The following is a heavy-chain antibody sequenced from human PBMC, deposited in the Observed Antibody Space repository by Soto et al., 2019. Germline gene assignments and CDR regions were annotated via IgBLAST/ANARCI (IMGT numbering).Heavy chain of an antibody. Sequence: QVQLQESGPGLVKPSQTLSLTCTVSGGSISSGGYYWSWIRQHPGKGLEWIGYIYYSGTTYYNPSIKSRVTISLDTSKNQFSLKLSSVTAAATAVYYCARAAATGTFIFDYWGQGTLVTVSS. D-gene: IGHD6-13*01. CDR3: ARAAATGTFIFDY. J-gene: IGHJ4*02. CDR2: IYYSGTT. V-gene: IGHV4-31*03. CDR1: GGSISSGGYY.